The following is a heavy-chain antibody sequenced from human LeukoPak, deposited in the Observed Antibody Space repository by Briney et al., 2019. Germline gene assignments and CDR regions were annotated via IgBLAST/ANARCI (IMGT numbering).Heavy chain of an antibody. CDR3: ARVSFVATTIGAFDI. Sequence: SETLSLTCTASGGSISSYYWSWLRQPPGKGLEWIGYIYYSGSTNYNPSLKSRVTISVDTSKNQFSLKLSSVTAADTAVYYCARVSFVATTIGAFDIWGQGTMVTVSS. CDR1: GGSISSYY. CDR2: IYYSGST. D-gene: IGHD5-12*01. V-gene: IGHV4-59*01. J-gene: IGHJ3*02.